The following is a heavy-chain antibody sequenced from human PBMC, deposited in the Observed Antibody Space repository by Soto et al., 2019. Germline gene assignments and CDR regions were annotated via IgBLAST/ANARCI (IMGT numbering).Heavy chain of an antibody. V-gene: IGHV1-69*12. CDR3: ARRDATKIVAATYYAMAV. CDR1: GGSLSNYG. CDR2: IIPVFGTP. Sequence: QVQLVQSGAEVKKPGSSVKVSCKASGGSLSNYGISWVRQAPGQGLEWMGAIIPVFGTPNYAQKFQDSVTITADESTTTAYMEVRSLPSEDTAVYYCARRDATKIVAATYYAMAVWGPGTTVTVSS. D-gene: IGHD3-22*01. J-gene: IGHJ6*02.